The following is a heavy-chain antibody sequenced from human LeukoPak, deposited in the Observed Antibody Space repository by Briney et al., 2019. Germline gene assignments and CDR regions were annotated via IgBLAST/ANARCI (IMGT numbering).Heavy chain of an antibody. Sequence: PGGSPRLSCAASGFSFSDHYMSWIRQAPGKGLEWVSYISSSRSYTNYADSVKGRFTISRDTAENSLYLQMNSLSAEDTAVYYCARLRGYSYGLDYWGQGTLVTVSS. J-gene: IGHJ4*02. CDR3: ARLRGYSYGLDY. CDR2: ISSSRSYT. D-gene: IGHD5-18*01. CDR1: GFSFSDHY. V-gene: IGHV3-11*03.